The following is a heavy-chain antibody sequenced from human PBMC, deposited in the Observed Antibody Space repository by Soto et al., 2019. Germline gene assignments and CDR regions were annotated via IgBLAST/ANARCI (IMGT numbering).Heavy chain of an antibody. Sequence: GGSLRLSCAASGFTFSSYGMHWVRQAPGKGLEWVAVIWYDGSNKYYAVSVKGRFTIPRDNSKNTLYLQMNSLRAEDTAVYYCARRGIVVVPAAMGDAFDIWGQGTMVTVSS. J-gene: IGHJ3*02. CDR3: ARRGIVVVPAAMGDAFDI. V-gene: IGHV3-33*01. D-gene: IGHD2-2*01. CDR2: IWYDGSNK. CDR1: GFTFSSYG.